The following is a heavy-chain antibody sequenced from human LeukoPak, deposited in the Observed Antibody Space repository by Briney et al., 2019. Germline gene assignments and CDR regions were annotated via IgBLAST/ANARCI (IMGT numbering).Heavy chain of an antibody. CDR1: GFTFSDYY. CDR3: ARDNSGSPIDY. V-gene: IGHV3-11*01. D-gene: IGHD1-26*01. CDR2: ISSSGSTI. Sequence: GGSLRLSCAASGFTFSDYYMSWIRPAPGKGLEWVSYISSSGSTIYYADYVKGRFTISRDNAKNSLYLQMNSLRAEDTAVYYCARDNSGSPIDYWGQGTLVTVSS. J-gene: IGHJ4*02.